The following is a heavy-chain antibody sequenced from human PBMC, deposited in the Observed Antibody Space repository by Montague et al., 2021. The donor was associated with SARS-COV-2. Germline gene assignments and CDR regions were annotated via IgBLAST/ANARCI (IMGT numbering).Heavy chain of an antibody. V-gene: IGHV4-31*03. Sequence: TLSLTCTVSGGSISSGGYYWSWIRQHPGKGLEWLVYIYYSGSTYYNPSLKSRVTISVDTSKNQFSLKLSSVTAADTAVYYCARARITLIVVVNAFDIWGQGTMGPGSS. CDR3: ARARITLIVVVNAFDI. CDR2: IYYSGST. D-gene: IGHD3-22*01. CDR1: GGSISSGGYY. J-gene: IGHJ3*02.